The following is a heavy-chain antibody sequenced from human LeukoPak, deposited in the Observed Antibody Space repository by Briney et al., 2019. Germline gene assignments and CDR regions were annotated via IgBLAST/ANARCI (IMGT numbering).Heavy chain of an antibody. Sequence: ASVKVSCTASGYTFTSYDINWVRQATGQGLEWMGWMNPNSGNTGYAQKFQDRVTMTTNTSISRAYVELSSLRSEDTAVYYCARQEYGSGSYHLVYWGQGTLVTVSS. V-gene: IGHV1-8*01. D-gene: IGHD3-10*01. CDR2: MNPNSGNT. J-gene: IGHJ4*02. CDR1: GYTFTSYD. CDR3: ARQEYGSGSYHLVY.